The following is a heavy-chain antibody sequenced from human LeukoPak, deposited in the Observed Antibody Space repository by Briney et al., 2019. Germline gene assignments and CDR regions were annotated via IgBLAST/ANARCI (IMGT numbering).Heavy chain of an antibody. J-gene: IGHJ4*02. CDR3: ARSAVGTSCCTAVDY. Sequence: PGGPLRLSCAASGFTFSTYDMTWVRQAPGQGLEWVSGISTSGARTYYADSVKGRFTISRDNSKNTLYLQVNSLRAEDTAEYYCARSAVGTSCCTAVDYWGQGTLVTVSS. D-gene: IGHD1-26*01. V-gene: IGHV3-23*01. CDR2: ISTSGART. CDR1: GFTFSTYD.